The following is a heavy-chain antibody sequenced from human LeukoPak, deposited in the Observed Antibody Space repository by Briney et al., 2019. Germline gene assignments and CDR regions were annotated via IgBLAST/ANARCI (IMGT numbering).Heavy chain of an antibody. CDR3: AREGEGDVFDI. V-gene: IGHV7-4-1*02. CDR2: ISTNVGNT. J-gene: IGHJ3*02. D-gene: IGHD1-26*01. CDR1: GYTFTRYA. Sequence: ASVKVSCKASGYTFTRYAMNWVRQAPGQWLEWMGWISTNVGNTAYAQGFTGRFVFSFDTSVSTAYLQINRLEGEDTAVYYCAREGEGDVFDIWGQGTMVTVSS.